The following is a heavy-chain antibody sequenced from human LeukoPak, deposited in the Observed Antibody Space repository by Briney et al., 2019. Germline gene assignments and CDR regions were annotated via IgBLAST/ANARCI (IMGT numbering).Heavy chain of an antibody. D-gene: IGHD6-13*01. Sequence: KASETLSLTCTVSGGSISSSSYYWGWIRQPPGKGLEWIGSIHYSGSTYYNPSLKSRVTISVDTSKNQFSLKLSSVTAADTAVYYCARWGYSSSWYRIGQVGGLYYYMDVWGKGTTVTVSS. CDR2: IHYSGST. J-gene: IGHJ6*03. CDR1: GGSISSSSYY. V-gene: IGHV4-39*07. CDR3: ARWGYSSSWYRIGQVGGLYYYMDV.